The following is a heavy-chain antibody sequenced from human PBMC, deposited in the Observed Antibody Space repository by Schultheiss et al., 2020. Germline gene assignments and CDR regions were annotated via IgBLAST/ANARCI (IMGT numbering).Heavy chain of an antibody. CDR3: ARVANYDFWSGYYGPQARKTLFDY. D-gene: IGHD3-3*01. V-gene: IGHV4-61*02. J-gene: IGHJ4*02. CDR2: IYTSGST. CDR1: GGSISSSSYY. Sequence: SETLSLTCTVSGGSISSSSYYWSWIRQPAGKGLEWIGRIYTSGSTNYNPSLKSRITISIDTSKNWVSLKLSSVTAADTAVYYCARVANYDFWSGYYGPQARKTLFDYWGQGTLVTVSS.